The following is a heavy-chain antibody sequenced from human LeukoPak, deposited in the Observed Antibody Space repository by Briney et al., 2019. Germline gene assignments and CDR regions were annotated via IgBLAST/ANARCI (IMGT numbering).Heavy chain of an antibody. J-gene: IGHJ4*02. Sequence: ASVKVSCKASGYTFTGYYMHWVRQAPGQGLEWMGWINPNSGGTNYAQKFQGRVTITADKSTSTAYMELSSLRSEDTAVYYCARDPIAVAGNDYWGQGTLVTVSS. D-gene: IGHD6-19*01. V-gene: IGHV1-2*02. CDR3: ARDPIAVAGNDY. CDR1: GYTFTGYY. CDR2: INPNSGGT.